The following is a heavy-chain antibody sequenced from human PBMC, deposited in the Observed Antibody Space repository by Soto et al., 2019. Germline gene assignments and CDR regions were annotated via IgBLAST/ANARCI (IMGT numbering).Heavy chain of an antibody. Sequence: EVQLLDSGGGLVQPGGSLRLSCTVSGFTFGSHAMSWVRQAPGKGLECVSGISGSGGTTFYADSVKGRFTISRDNSKKTLYLQMNSLRAEDTAVYYCAKTPYDFCSSGQYLFDHWGQGTLVTVSS. CDR2: ISGSGGTT. J-gene: IGHJ4*02. CDR1: GFTFGSHA. V-gene: IGHV3-23*01. CDR3: AKTPYDFCSSGQYLFDH. D-gene: IGHD3-3*01.